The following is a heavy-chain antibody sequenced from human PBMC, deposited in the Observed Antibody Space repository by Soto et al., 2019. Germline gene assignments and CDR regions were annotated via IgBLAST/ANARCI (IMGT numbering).Heavy chain of an antibody. V-gene: IGHV6-1*01. CDR1: GDSVSSNSAA. CDR2: THYRSKWYN. Sequence: SQTLSLTCAISGDSVSSNSAAWNWIRQSPSRGLEWLGRTHYRSKWYNDYAGSVKSRITINPDTSKNQFSLQLNSVTPEDTAVYYCAKSIAAAGNAYYYGMDVWGQGTTVTVSS. J-gene: IGHJ6*02. CDR3: AKSIAAAGNAYYYGMDV. D-gene: IGHD6-13*01.